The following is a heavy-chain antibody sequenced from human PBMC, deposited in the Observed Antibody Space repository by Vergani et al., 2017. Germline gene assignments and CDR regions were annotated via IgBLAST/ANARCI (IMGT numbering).Heavy chain of an antibody. D-gene: IGHD6-19*01. CDR2: IYYSGST. Sequence: QLQLQESGPGLVKPSATLSLTCSVSGASIRSSNYYWGWIRQPPGKGLEWIASIYYSGSTYYNPSLKSRVTISVDTSKNQFSLKLSSVTAADTAVYFWARHSPVEWLVKLGWIDPWGQGILVTVSS. J-gene: IGHJ5*02. CDR1: GASIRSSNYY. V-gene: IGHV4-39*01. CDR3: ARHSPVEWLVKLGWIDP.